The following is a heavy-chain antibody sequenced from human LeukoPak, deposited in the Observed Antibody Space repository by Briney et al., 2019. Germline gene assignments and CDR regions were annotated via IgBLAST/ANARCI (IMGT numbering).Heavy chain of an antibody. J-gene: IGHJ4*02. D-gene: IGHD3-9*01. CDR1: GFTFSSYS. CDR3: AKDWFPSVLRYFDWLFGGYFDY. V-gene: IGHV3-30*18. CDR2: ISYDGSSK. Sequence: GGSLRLSCAASGFTFSSYSMNWVRQAPGKGLEWVAVISYDGSSKYYADSVKGRFTISRDNSKNTLYLQMNSLRAEDTAVYYCAKDWFPSVLRYFDWLFGGYFDYWGQGTLVTVSS.